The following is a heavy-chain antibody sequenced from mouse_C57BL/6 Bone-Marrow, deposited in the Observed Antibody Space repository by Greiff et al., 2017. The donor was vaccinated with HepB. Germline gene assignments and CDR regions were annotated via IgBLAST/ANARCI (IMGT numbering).Heavy chain of an antibody. J-gene: IGHJ2*01. CDR1: GYAFSSSW. CDR3: ARRGYYYGSSLDY. D-gene: IGHD1-1*01. Sequence: VKLVESGPELVKPGASVKISCKASGYAFSSSWMNWVKQRPGKGLEWIGRIYPGDGDTNYNGKFKGKATLTADKSSSTAYMQLSSLTSEDSAVYFCARRGYYYGSSLDYWGQGTTLTVSS. CDR2: IYPGDGDT. V-gene: IGHV1-82*01.